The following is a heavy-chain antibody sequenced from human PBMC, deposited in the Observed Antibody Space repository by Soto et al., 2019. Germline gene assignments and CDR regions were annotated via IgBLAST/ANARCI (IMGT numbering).Heavy chain of an antibody. CDR2: IYWDDDK. J-gene: IGHJ4*02. CDR3: AHSVRVVVPAAMFKSPPIYFDY. D-gene: IGHD2-2*01. V-gene: IGHV2-5*02. Sequence: SGPTLVNPTQTLTLTCTFSGFSLSTSGVGVGWIRQPPGKALEWLALIYWDDDKRYSPSLKSRLTITKDTSKNQVVLTMTNMDPVDTATYYCAHSVRVVVPAAMFKSPPIYFDYWGQGTLVTVSS. CDR1: GFSLSTSGVG.